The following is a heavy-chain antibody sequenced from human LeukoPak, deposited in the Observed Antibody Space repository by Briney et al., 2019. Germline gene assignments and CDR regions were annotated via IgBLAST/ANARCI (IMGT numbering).Heavy chain of an antibody. V-gene: IGHV4-4*02. CDR2: IYHSGST. CDR1: GGSISRSQW. D-gene: IGHD2-15*01. CDR3: ARDGCSGGTCSPYN. Sequence: SGTLSLTCAVSGGSISRSQWWNWVRQPPGKGLEWIGEIYHSGSTNYNPSLKSRVTMSVDKSKNQISLRLTSVTAADTAVYYCARDGCSGGTCSPYNWGQGTLVTVSS. J-gene: IGHJ4*02.